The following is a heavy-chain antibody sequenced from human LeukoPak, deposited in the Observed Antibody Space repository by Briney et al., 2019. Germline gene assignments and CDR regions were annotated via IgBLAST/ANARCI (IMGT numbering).Heavy chain of an antibody. V-gene: IGHV1-8*01. CDR2: MNPNSGNT. CDR3: ASEGTGTTPSGNYYGMDV. CDR1: GYTFTSYD. Sequence: ASVKVSCKASGYTFTSYDINWVRQAPGQGLEWMGWMNPNSGNTGYAQKFQGRVTMTRNTSISTAYMELSSLRSEDTAVYYCASEGTGTTPSGNYYGMDVWGQGTTVTVSS. D-gene: IGHD1-1*01. J-gene: IGHJ6*02.